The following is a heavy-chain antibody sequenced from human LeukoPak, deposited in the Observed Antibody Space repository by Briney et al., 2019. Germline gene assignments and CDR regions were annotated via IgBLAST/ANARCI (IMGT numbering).Heavy chain of an antibody. CDR2: INPTGGST. J-gene: IGHJ5*02. CDR1: GFTFTSYY. Sequence: ASVKVSCKASGFTFTSYYMHWVREAPGQGLEWMGLINPTGGSTGYAQKFQGRVTMTRDMSTSTDYMELSSLRSEDTAIYYCARDNSVGDNAWWFDPWGQGTLVTVSS. D-gene: IGHD1-26*01. V-gene: IGHV1-46*01. CDR3: ARDNSVGDNAWWFDP.